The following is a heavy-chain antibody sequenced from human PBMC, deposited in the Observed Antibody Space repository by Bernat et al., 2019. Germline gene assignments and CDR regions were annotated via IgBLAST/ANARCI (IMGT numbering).Heavy chain of an antibody. D-gene: IGHD6-13*01. J-gene: IGHJ4*02. Sequence: QVQLVESGGGVVQPGRSLRLSCAASGFTFSSYGMHWVRQAPGKGLEWVAVISNDGRNKYYADSVKDRLTISRDNSQNTLYLQMNSLRVEDTAVYYCAKERDSSNWYDGGFDYWGQGTLVTVSS. V-gene: IGHV3-30*18. CDR3: AKERDSSNWYDGGFDY. CDR1: GFTFSSYG. CDR2: ISNDGRNK.